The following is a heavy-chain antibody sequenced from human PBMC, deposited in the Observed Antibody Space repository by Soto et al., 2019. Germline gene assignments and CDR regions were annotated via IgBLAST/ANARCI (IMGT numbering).Heavy chain of an antibody. CDR2: IIPIFDTA. Sequence: SVKVSGKASGGTFSSYTTSWVRQAPGQGLEWMGGIIPIFDTANYAQKFQCRVTITADESTSTAYMELSSLRSEDTAVYYCATSTVVGYYYGMDVWGQGTTVTVSS. V-gene: IGHV1-69*13. CDR3: ATSTVVGYYYGMDV. D-gene: IGHD3-22*01. CDR1: GGTFSSYT. J-gene: IGHJ6*02.